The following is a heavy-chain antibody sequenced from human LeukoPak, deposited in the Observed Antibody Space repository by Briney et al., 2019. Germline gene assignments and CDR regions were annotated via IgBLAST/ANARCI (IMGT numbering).Heavy chain of an antibody. J-gene: IGHJ4*02. CDR2: ISSTMSYT. CDR3: ARNRLSSSFAYFDY. Sequence: GGSLRLSCAASGFTVSSKYMSWVRQAPGEGLEWVSYISSTMSYTYYADSVKGRFTISRDNAKNSLYLQMNSLRADDTAVYYCARNRLSSSFAYFDYWGQGALVTVSS. CDR1: GFTVSSKY. D-gene: IGHD6-13*01. V-gene: IGHV3-21*01.